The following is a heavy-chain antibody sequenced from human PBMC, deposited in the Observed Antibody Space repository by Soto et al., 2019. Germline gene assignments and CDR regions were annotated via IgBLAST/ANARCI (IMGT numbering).Heavy chain of an antibody. CDR2: INAGEGYT. Sequence: QVHLVQSGAEVKHPGASVRVSCKASGITYSTYAIHWMRQAPGQGLEWMGWINAGEGYTRYSQDFQGRATLTTVTSASTTYIDLSNLTFEDTAVYYCARAISGYVTWGQGTQVTVSS. CDR3: ARAISGYVT. J-gene: IGHJ5*02. D-gene: IGHD5-12*01. CDR1: GITYSTYA. V-gene: IGHV1-3*01.